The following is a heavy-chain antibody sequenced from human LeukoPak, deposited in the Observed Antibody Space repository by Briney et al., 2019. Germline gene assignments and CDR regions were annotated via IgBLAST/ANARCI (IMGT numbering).Heavy chain of an antibody. D-gene: IGHD3-10*01. CDR3: AVLLWFGELFDY. CDR2: ISAYNGNT. Sequence: ASVKVSCKASGYTFTSYGISWVRQAPGQGLEWMGWISAYNGNTNYAQKLQGRVTMTTDTSTSTAYMELRSLSSDDTAVYYCAVLLWFGELFDYWGQGTLVTVSS. V-gene: IGHV1-18*01. CDR1: GYTFTSYG. J-gene: IGHJ4*02.